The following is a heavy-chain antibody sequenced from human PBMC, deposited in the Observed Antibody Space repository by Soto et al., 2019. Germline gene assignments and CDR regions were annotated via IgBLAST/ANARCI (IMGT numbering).Heavy chain of an antibody. CDR2: ISAYNGNT. J-gene: IGHJ4*02. CDR3: ARDLAAGTCDY. Sequence: ASVKVSCKASGYTFTSYAISWVRQAPGQGLEWMGWISAYNGNTNYAQKPQGRVTMTTDTSTSTAYMELRSLRSDDTAVYYCARDLAAGTCDYWGQGTLVTVSS. CDR1: GYTFTSYA. D-gene: IGHD6-13*01. V-gene: IGHV1-18*01.